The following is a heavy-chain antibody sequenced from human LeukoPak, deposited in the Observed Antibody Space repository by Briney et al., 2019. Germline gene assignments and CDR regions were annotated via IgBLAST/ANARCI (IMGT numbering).Heavy chain of an antibody. Sequence: TSETLSLTCTVSGGSISSGSYYWSWIRQPAGKGLEWIGRIYTSGSTNYNPSLKSRVTISVDTSKNQFSLKLSSVTAADTAVYYCATRASDYDILTGSRIYYMDVWGKRTTVTVSS. CDR1: GGSISSGSYY. CDR3: ATRASDYDILTGSRIYYMDV. CDR2: IYTSGST. V-gene: IGHV4-61*02. D-gene: IGHD3-9*01. J-gene: IGHJ6*03.